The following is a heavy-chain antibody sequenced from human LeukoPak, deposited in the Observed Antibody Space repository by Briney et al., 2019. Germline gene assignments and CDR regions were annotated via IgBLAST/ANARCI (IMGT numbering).Heavy chain of an antibody. V-gene: IGHV3-21*01. CDR1: GFTFSTYT. J-gene: IGHJ6*03. CDR2: ISSRSSYI. CDR3: ARALTVRGGSNYYYYMDV. Sequence: PGGSLRLSCAAPGFTFSTYTMNWVRQAPGKGLEWVSSISSRSSYIYYADSVKGRFTISRDNAKNSLYLQMNSLRAEDTAVHYCARALTVRGGSNYYYYMDVWGKGTTVTVSS. D-gene: IGHD3-10*01.